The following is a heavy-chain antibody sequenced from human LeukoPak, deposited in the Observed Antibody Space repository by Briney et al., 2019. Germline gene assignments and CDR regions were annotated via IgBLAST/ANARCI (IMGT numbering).Heavy chain of an antibody. D-gene: IGHD2-21*02. V-gene: IGHV3-23*01. CDR3: AKYVTAFNWFDP. CDR1: GFTFSSYA. CDR2: IRGSGGST. Sequence: GGSLRLSCAASGFTFSSYAMSWVRQAPGKGLEWVSAIRGSGGSTYYADSVKGRFTISRDNSKNTLYLQMNSLRAEDTAVYYCAKYVTAFNWFDPWGQGTLVTVSS. J-gene: IGHJ5*02.